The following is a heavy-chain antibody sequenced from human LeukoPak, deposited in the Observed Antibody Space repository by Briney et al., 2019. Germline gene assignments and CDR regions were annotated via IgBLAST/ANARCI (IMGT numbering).Heavy chain of an antibody. D-gene: IGHD6-13*01. J-gene: IGHJ4*02. CDR2: IYYSGST. CDR1: GGSISSYY. CDR3: ARSRAAGTFIFDY. Sequence: SETLSLTCTVSGGSISSYYWSWIRQPPGKGLEWIGYIYYSGSTNYNPSLKSRVTISVDTSKNQFSLKLSSVTAADTAVYYCARSRAAGTFIFDYWGQGTLVTVSS. V-gene: IGHV4-59*08.